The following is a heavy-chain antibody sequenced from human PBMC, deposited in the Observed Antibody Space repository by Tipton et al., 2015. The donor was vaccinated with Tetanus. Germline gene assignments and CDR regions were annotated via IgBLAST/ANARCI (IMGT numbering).Heavy chain of an antibody. D-gene: IGHD3-16*01. Sequence: QLVQSGAEVKRPGESLKISCKGSGYTFNTYWIAWVRQKPGKGLEWMGIIYPADSETRYSPSFQGQVTISADSGKSTSTAYLQWSSLRASDAAMYYCASRGGIGSHDAFDIWGQGTMVTVSS. CDR1: GYTFNTYW. CDR3: ASRGGIGSHDAFDI. J-gene: IGHJ3*02. V-gene: IGHV5-51*01. CDR2: IYPADSET.